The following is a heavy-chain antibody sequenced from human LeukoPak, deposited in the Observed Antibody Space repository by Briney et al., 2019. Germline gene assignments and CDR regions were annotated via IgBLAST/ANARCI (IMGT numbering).Heavy chain of an antibody. CDR2: INHSGST. J-gene: IGHJ4*02. D-gene: IGHD3-22*01. Sequence: KPSETLSLTCAVYGGSFSGYYWSWIRQPPGKGLEWIGEINHSGSTNYNPSLKSRVTISVDTSKNQFSLKLSSVTAADTAVYYCARVTDSMYYLDYWGQGTLVTVSS. CDR1: GGSFSGYY. CDR3: ARVTDSMYYLDY. V-gene: IGHV4-34*01.